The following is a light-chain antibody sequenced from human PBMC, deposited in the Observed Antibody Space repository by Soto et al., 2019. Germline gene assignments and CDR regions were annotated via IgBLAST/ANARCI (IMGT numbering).Light chain of an antibody. CDR1: QGISSY. CDR3: QQHKSYPLT. J-gene: IGKJ4*01. V-gene: IGKV1-9*01. CDR2: AAS. Sequence: DIQLTQSPSFLSASVGDRVTITCRASQGISSYLAWYQQKPGKAPKLLIYAASTLQSGVPSRFSGSRSGTECTLTISSLQPEDFATYYCQQHKSYPLTFGGGTKVEIK.